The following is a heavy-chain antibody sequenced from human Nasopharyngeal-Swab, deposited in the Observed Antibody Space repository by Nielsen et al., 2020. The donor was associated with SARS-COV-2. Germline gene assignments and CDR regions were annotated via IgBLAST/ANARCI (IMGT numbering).Heavy chain of an antibody. CDR1: GGSFSGYH. D-gene: IGHD6-13*01. V-gene: IGHV4-34*01. CDR2: INHSGST. CDR3: ASSSWTRFDY. J-gene: IGHJ4*02. Sequence: GSLRLSCAVYGGSFSGYHWSWIRQPPGKGLEWIGEINHSGSTNYNPSLKSRVTISVDTSKNQFSLKLSSVTAADTAVYYCASSSWTRFDYWGQGTLVTVSS.